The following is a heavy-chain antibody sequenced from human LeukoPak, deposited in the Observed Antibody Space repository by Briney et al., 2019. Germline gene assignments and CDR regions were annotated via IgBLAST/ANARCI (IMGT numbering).Heavy chain of an antibody. J-gene: IGHJ5*02. Sequence: SETLSLTCTVSGDSISSSSYYWGWIRQPPGKGLEWIGSIYYSGSTYYNPSLKSRVTISVDTSKNQFSLKLSSVTAADTAVYYCARGTTTRNNWFDPWGQGTLVTVSS. V-gene: IGHV4-39*07. CDR2: IYYSGST. D-gene: IGHD4-17*01. CDR1: GDSISSSSYY. CDR3: ARGTTTRNNWFDP.